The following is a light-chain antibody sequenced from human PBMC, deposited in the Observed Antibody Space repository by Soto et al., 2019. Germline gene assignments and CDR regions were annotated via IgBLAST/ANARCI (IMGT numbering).Light chain of an antibody. J-gene: IGKJ3*01. Sequence: DIQMTQSPSTLSASVGDRVTITCRASQTISSWLAWYPQKPGKAPKLLIYDASSLKSGVPSTFSGSGSGTEFTLTISSLQPDHFATYYCLQYNSYPFTFGPGTKVDI. V-gene: IGKV1-5*01. CDR3: LQYNSYPFT. CDR1: QTISSW. CDR2: DAS.